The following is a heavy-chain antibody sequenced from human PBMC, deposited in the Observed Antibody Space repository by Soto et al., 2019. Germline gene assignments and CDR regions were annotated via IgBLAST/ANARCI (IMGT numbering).Heavy chain of an antibody. CDR3: ARDLTSGSYSNFDY. V-gene: IGHV3-33*01. J-gene: IGHJ4*02. CDR2: IWYDGSNK. Sequence: GGSLRLSCAASGFTFSSYGMHWVRQAPGKGLEWVAVIWYDGSNKYYADSVKGRFTISRDNSKNTLYLQMNSLRAEDTAVYYCARDLTSGSYSNFDYWGQGTLVTVSS. CDR1: GFTFSSYG. D-gene: IGHD1-26*01.